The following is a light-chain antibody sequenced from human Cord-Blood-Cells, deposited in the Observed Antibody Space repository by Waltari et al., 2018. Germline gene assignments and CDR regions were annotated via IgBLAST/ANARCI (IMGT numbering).Light chain of an antibody. Sequence: QSALTQPASVSGSPGQSITISCTGTSSDVGGYNYVSWYQQHPGKAPNLIIYEVSNLPSGCSNRFSGSKSGNTASLTISGLQAEDEADYYCSSYTSSSTPYVFGTGTKVTVL. CDR2: EVS. CDR3: SSYTSSSTPYV. V-gene: IGLV2-14*01. CDR1: SSDVGGYNY. J-gene: IGLJ1*01.